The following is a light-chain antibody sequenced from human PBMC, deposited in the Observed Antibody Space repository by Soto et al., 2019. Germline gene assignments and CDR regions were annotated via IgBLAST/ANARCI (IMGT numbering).Light chain of an antibody. J-gene: IGLJ1*01. Sequence: QSVLTQPASVSGSPGQSIIISCTGTSSDIGAYNYVSWYQHHPGRAPKVIIYEVTNRPSGVSHRFSGSKSGNTASLTISGLQADDEADYYCCAYTTTRTYVFGTGTKLTVL. CDR1: SSDIGAYNY. CDR3: CAYTTTRTYV. V-gene: IGLV2-14*01. CDR2: EVT.